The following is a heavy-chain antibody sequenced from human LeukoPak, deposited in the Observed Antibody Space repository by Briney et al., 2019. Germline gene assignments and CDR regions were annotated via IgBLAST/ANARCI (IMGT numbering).Heavy chain of an antibody. CDR3: AKDLGSGWTTGPHQYFDY. D-gene: IGHD6-19*01. V-gene: IGHV3-30*02. CDR2: IRYDGSNK. Sequence: GGSLRLSCAASGFTFSSYGMHWVRQAPGGGLEWVAFIRYDGSNKYYADSVKGRFTISRDNSENTLYLQMNSPRAEDTAVYYCAKDLGSGWTTGPHQYFDYWGQGTLVTVSS. J-gene: IGHJ4*02. CDR1: GFTFSSYG.